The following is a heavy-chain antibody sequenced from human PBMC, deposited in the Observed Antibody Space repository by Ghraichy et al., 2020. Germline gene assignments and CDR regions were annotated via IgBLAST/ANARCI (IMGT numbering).Heavy chain of an antibody. V-gene: IGHV3-7*04. J-gene: IGHJ4*02. CDR2: INQDGSER. CDR1: GLTLSSYW. CDR3: GKDLHWNQCDH. D-gene: IGHD1-1*01. Sequence: GESLNISCAASGLTLSSYWMSWVRQAPGKGLEWVANINQDGSERNYVDSVKGRLTISRDNAKDSVYLQMDSLRVEDTAVYYCGKDLHWNQCDHWGQGALVTVSS.